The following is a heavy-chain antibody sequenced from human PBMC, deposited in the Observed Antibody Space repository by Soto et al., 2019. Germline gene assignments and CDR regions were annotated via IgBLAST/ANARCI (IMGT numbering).Heavy chain of an antibody. CDR2: ISGSGGST. V-gene: IGHV3-23*01. D-gene: IGHD6-13*01. CDR3: AKDRGFIAAAGIGY. J-gene: IGHJ4*02. CDR1: GFTFSSYS. Sequence: GGSLRLSCAASGFTFSSYSMSWFRQAPGKGLEWVSAISGSGGSTYYAESVKGRFTISRDNSKNTLYLQMNSLRAEDTAVYYCAKDRGFIAAAGIGYWGQGTLVTVSS.